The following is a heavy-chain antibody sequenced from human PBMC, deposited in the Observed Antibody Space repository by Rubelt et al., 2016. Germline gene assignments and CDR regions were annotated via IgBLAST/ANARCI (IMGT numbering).Heavy chain of an antibody. CDR3: ARDGYSSGWYLDY. Sequence: GKGLEWVSVIYSGGSTYYADSVKGRFTISRVNSKNTLYLQMNSLRAEDTAVYYCARDGYSSGWYLDYWGQGTLVTVSS. D-gene: IGHD6-19*01. V-gene: IGHV3-53*01. J-gene: IGHJ4*02. CDR2: IYSGGST.